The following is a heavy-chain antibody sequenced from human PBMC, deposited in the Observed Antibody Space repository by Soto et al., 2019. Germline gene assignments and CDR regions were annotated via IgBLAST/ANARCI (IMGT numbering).Heavy chain of an antibody. J-gene: IGHJ6*02. Sequence: PGGSRRRSWVASRFTCSTHGMSGVRQAPGKEVEWGSTFSGSGGNIDYAESVKGRLTISRDDSKNTLYLQMNRLRFEDTAVYYSAKDPPLTVGPRAMDGWGQVTTGT. CDR3: AKDPPLTVGPRAMDG. V-gene: IGHV3-23*01. D-gene: IGHD1-26*01. CDR2: FSGSGGNI. CDR1: RFTCSTHG.